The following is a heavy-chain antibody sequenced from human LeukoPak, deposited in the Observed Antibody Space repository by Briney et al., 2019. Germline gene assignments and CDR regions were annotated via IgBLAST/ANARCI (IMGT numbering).Heavy chain of an antibody. D-gene: IGHD6-13*01. V-gene: IGHV3-23*01. CDR2: ISGSGSSP. J-gene: IGHJ4*02. Sequence: GGSLRLSCAASGFTFSSYAMSWVRQAPGKGLEWVSTISGSGSSPYYADSVKGRFTISRDNSKNTLYLQVNSLRAEDTAVYYCAKGGYSSRLYYFDYWGQGTLVTVSS. CDR1: GFTFSSYA. CDR3: AKGGYSSRLYYFDY.